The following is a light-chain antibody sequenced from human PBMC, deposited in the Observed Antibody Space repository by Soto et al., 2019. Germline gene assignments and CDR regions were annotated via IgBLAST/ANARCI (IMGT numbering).Light chain of an antibody. CDR3: MQGTHWLYT. CDR2: KVS. J-gene: IGKJ2*01. Sequence: DVVMTQSPLSLPVTLGQPASISCRSSQSLVHRDGNTYLNWFHQRPGQSPRRLIYKVSNRDSGVPDRFCGSGSGSDFTLEISRVEAEDVGVYYCMQGTHWLYTFGQGTKLEIK. V-gene: IGKV2-30*02. CDR1: QSLVHRDGNTY.